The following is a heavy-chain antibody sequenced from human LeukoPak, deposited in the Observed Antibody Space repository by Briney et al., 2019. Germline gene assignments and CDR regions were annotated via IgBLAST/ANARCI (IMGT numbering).Heavy chain of an antibody. D-gene: IGHD3-16*01. Sequence: GGSLRLVCAASGFAFDKYGMNWVRQAPGKGLEWVSGINWNGANTGYAESVKGRFTISRDNAKNSLYLEMNTLRAEDTALYYCARRTTMITFDYWGQGTLVIVSS. CDR3: ARRTTMITFDY. V-gene: IGHV3-20*04. J-gene: IGHJ4*02. CDR1: GFAFDKYG. CDR2: INWNGANT.